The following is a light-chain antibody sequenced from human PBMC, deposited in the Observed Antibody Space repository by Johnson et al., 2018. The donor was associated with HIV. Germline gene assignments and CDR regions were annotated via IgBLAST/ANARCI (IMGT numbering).Light chain of an antibody. CDR1: SFNIGINF. J-gene: IGLJ1*01. Sequence: QPVLTQPPSVSAAPGQRVTISCSGSSFNIGINFVSWYQQVPGTAPKLLICESNKRPSGIPNRFSGSKSGTSAPLGITGLQTGDEADYYCGTWDSRLSVYVFGTGTKVTVL. V-gene: IGLV1-51*02. CDR3: GTWDSRLSVYV. CDR2: ESN.